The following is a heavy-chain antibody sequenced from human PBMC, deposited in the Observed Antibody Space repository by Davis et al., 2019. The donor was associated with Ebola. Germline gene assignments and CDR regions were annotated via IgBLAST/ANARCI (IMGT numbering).Heavy chain of an antibody. J-gene: IGHJ3*02. CDR1: GFTFDDYA. V-gene: IGHV3-9*01. CDR2: ISWNSGSI. D-gene: IGHD3-3*01. CDR3: AKDMRGVVQGTGAFDI. Sequence: PGGSLRLSCAASGFTFDDYAMHWVRQAPGKGLEWVSGISWNSGSIGYADSVKGRFTISRDNAKNSLYLQMNSLRAEDTALYYCAKDMRGVVQGTGAFDIWGQGTMVTVSS.